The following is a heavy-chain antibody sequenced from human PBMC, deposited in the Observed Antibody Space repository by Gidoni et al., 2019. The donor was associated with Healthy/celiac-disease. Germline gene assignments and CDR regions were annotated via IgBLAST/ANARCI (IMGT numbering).Heavy chain of an antibody. Sequence: EVQLVESGGGLVQPGGSLRLSCAASGFTLSSYAMHWVRQAPGKGLEYVSAISSNGGSTYYANSVKGRFTISRDNSKNTLYLQMGSLRAEDMAVYYCARDAGDFWSGYYGPDYYYGMDVWGQGTTVTVSS. V-gene: IGHV3-64*01. CDR3: ARDAGDFWSGYYGPDYYYGMDV. D-gene: IGHD3-3*01. CDR1: GFTLSSYA. J-gene: IGHJ6*02. CDR2: ISSNGGST.